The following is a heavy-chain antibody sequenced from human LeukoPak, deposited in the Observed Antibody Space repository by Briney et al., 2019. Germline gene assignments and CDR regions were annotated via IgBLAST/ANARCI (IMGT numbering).Heavy chain of an antibody. CDR3: ARDSGYSSAFQH. D-gene: IGHD3-22*01. J-gene: IGHJ1*01. Sequence: SETLSLTCTVSSGSISSYYWSWIRQPPGKGLEWIGYIYYSGGTNYNPSLKSRVTISVDTSKNQFSLKLSSVTAADTAVYYCARDSGYSSAFQHWGQGTLVTVSS. CDR1: SGSISSYY. CDR2: IYYSGGT. V-gene: IGHV4-59*01.